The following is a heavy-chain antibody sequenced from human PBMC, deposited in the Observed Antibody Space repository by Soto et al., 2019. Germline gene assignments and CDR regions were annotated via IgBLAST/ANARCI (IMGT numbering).Heavy chain of an antibody. V-gene: IGHV3-33*01. J-gene: IGHJ4*02. D-gene: IGHD4-17*01. CDR1: GFTFSRYG. Sequence: PGGALRLSCAAAGFTFSRYGMHWIRQAPGKGLEWVAIIWVDGSNKKYADSVKGRFTISRDNSKNTLYLEMNSLRAEDTAVYYCASVNGDYVFDYWGQGTQVTVSS. CDR2: IWVDGSNK. CDR3: ASVNGDYVFDY.